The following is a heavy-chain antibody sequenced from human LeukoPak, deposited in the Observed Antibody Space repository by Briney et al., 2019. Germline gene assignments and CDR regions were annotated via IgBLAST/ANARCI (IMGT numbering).Heavy chain of an antibody. J-gene: IGHJ4*02. CDR1: EFTFSEHW. CDR3: ARDRTGHNPGDY. V-gene: IGHV3-7*03. CDR2: INKDGSER. D-gene: IGHD5-24*01. Sequence: GGSLRLSCAASEFTFSEHWMTWVRQAPGKGLEWVGNINKDGSERNYGDSVGRFTISRDNVRSLLFLQMNSLRAEDTAVYYCARDRTGHNPGDYWGQGTLVTVSA.